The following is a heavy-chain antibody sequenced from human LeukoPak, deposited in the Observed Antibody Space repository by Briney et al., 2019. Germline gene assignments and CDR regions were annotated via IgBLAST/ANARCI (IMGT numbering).Heavy chain of an antibody. CDR2: INAGNGNT. Sequence: GASVKVSCKASGYTFTSYAMHWVRQAPGQRLEGMGWINAGNGNTKYSQKFQGRVTITRDTSASTAYMELSSLRSEDTAVYYCARGYCTNGVCYLYYYYYGMDVWGQGTTVTVSS. D-gene: IGHD2-8*01. CDR3: ARGYCTNGVCYLYYYYYGMDV. J-gene: IGHJ6*02. CDR1: GYTFTSYA. V-gene: IGHV1-3*01.